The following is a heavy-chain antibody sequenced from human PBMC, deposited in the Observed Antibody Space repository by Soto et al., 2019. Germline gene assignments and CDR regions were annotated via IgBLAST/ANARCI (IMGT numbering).Heavy chain of an antibody. CDR3: ARLESQKRTVTTLIGY. J-gene: IGHJ4*02. Sequence: SETLSLTCTVSGGSISSSSYYWGWIRQPPGKGLEWIGSIYYSGSTYYNPSLKSRVTISVDTSKNQFSLKLSSVTAADTAVYYCARLESQKRTVTTLIGYWGQGTLVTVSS. V-gene: IGHV4-39*01. D-gene: IGHD4-17*01. CDR2: IYYSGST. CDR1: GGSISSSSYY.